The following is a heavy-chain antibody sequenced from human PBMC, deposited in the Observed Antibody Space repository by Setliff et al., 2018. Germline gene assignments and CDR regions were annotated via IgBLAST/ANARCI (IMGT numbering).Heavy chain of an antibody. J-gene: IGHJ4*02. V-gene: IGHV1-2*02. CDR3: ARDPKLVGAPERAFDY. D-gene: IGHD1-26*01. Sequence: ASVKVSCKASGYPLTAYYIHWVRQAPGQGLEWMGWISPHTGVANSAQKFQGRVTMTRDTPISTAYMELSRLKYDDTAVYYCARDPKLVGAPERAFDYWGQGTQGTVS. CDR2: ISPHTGVA. CDR1: GYPLTAYY.